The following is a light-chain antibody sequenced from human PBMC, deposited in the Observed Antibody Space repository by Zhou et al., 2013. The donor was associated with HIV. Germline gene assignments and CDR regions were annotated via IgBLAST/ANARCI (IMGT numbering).Light chain of an antibody. CDR3: QQYNSYPLT. Sequence: DIQMTQSPSTLSASVGDRVTITCRASQSFSSWLAWYQQKPGKAPKVLIYKASSLDSGVPSRFSGSGSGTEFSLTISSLQPDDFATYYCQQYNSYPLTFGQGTKLEIK. CDR2: KAS. CDR1: QSFSSW. J-gene: IGKJ2*01. V-gene: IGKV1-5*03.